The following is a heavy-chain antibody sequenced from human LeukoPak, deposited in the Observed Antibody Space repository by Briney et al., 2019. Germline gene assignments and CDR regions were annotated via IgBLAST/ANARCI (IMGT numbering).Heavy chain of an antibody. J-gene: IGHJ6*04. CDR3: ARDRGSSCLDV. CDR1: VFTFNSYW. V-gene: IGHV3-74*01. CDR2: INSVGSST. Sequence: GGSLRLSCAASVFTFNSYWMHWVRQAPGKGLVWVSRINSVGSSTSYADSVKGRFTISRDNAKNTLYLQMNSLRAEDTAVYYCARDRGSSCLDVWGKGTTVTVSS. D-gene: IGHD6-13*01.